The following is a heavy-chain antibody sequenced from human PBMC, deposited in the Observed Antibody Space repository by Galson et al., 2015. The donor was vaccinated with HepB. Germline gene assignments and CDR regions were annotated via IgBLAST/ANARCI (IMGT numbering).Heavy chain of an antibody. Sequence: SLRLSCAASGFTFSSYGMHWVRQAPGKGLEWVAVIWYDGSNKYYADSVKGRFTISRDNSKNTLYLQMNSLRAEDTAVYYCARGDGIAARPFDYWGQGTLVTVSS. CDR3: ARGDGIAARPFDY. D-gene: IGHD6-6*01. CDR1: GFTFSSYG. CDR2: IWYDGSNK. J-gene: IGHJ4*02. V-gene: IGHV3-33*01.